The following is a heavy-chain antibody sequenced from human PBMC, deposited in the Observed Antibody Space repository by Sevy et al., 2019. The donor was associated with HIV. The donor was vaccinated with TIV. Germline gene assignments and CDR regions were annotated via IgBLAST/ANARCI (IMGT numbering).Heavy chain of an antibody. V-gene: IGHV3-30-3*01. D-gene: IGHD4-4*01. CDR2: ISYDGSNK. J-gene: IGHJ5*02. CDR1: AFPFSTYA. Sequence: GGSLRLSCAASAFPFSTYALHWVRQAPGKGLEWVAVISYDGSNKYYADSVKGRFTISRDSSKNTLYLQMNSLTTEDTAVYYCARDLRSNYNNYFDPWGQGTLVTVSS. CDR3: ARDLRSNYNNYFDP.